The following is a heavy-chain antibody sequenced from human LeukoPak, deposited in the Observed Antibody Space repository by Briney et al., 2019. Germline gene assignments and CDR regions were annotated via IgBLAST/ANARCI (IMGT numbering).Heavy chain of an antibody. V-gene: IGHV4-34*01. CDR3: ARQGDGYCSSTNCLYTFDY. CDR2: INHSGST. J-gene: IGHJ4*02. Sequence: SETLSLTCAVYGGSFSGYYWSWIRQPPGKGLEWIGEINHSGSTNYNPSLKSRVTISVDTSKNQFSLNLNSVTAADTAVYYCARQGDGYCSSTNCLYTFDYWGQGILVTVSS. D-gene: IGHD2-2*03. CDR1: GGSFSGYY.